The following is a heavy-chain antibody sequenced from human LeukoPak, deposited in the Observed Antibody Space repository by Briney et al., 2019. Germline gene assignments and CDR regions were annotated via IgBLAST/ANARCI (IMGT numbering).Heavy chain of an antibody. Sequence: TLSLTCAVSGGSISSGGYSWSWIRQPPGKGLEWIGYIYHSGSTYYNPSLKGRVTISVDRSKNQFSLKLSSVTAADTAVYYCARGSLSRSYVLDYWGQGTLVTVSS. J-gene: IGHJ4*02. D-gene: IGHD2-8*02. CDR1: GGSISSGGYS. CDR2: IYHSGST. V-gene: IGHV4-30-2*01. CDR3: ARGSLSRSYVLDY.